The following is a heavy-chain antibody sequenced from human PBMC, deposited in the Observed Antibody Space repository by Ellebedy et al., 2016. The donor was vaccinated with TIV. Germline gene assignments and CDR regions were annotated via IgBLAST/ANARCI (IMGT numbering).Heavy chain of an antibody. V-gene: IGHV4-34*01. CDR2: INHSGST. CDR1: GGPFSGYY. D-gene: IGHD3-10*01. Sequence: MPSEILSLTCAVYGGPFSGYYWSWIRQPPGKGLEWIGEINHSGSTNYNPSLKSRVTISVDTSKNQFSLKLSSVTAADTAVYYCASPPMVRGVKGYSGMDVWGQGTTVIVSS. CDR3: ASPPMVRGVKGYSGMDV. J-gene: IGHJ6*02.